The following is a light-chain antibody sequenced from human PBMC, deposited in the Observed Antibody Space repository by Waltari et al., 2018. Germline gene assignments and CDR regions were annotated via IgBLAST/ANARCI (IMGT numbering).Light chain of an antibody. CDR1: SSNIGSNT. J-gene: IGLJ2*01. V-gene: IGLV1-44*01. CDR2: SNN. Sequence: QSVLTQPPSASGTPGQRVTISCSASSSNIGSNTVNWYQQLPGTAPKLLIYSNNPPPSGVPDRFSGSKSGTSASLAISGLQSEDEADYYCAVWDDSLNGPVFGGGTKLTVL. CDR3: AVWDDSLNGPV.